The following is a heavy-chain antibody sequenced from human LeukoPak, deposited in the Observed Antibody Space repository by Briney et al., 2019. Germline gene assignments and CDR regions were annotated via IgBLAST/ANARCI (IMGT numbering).Heavy chain of an antibody. V-gene: IGHV3-23*01. Sequence: PGGSLRLSCAASGFTFSIYAMSWVRQAPGKGLVWVSAISGSGGSTYYADSVKGRFTISRDNSKNTLYLQMNSLRAEDTAVYYCAKDLGVLRYFDTPNFDYWGQRTLVTVSS. CDR3: AKDLGVLRYFDTPNFDY. D-gene: IGHD3-9*01. CDR2: ISGSGGST. CDR1: GFTFSIYA. J-gene: IGHJ4*02.